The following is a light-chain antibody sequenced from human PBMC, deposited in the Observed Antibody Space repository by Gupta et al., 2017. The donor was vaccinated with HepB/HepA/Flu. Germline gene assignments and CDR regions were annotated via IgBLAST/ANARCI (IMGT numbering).Light chain of an antibody. V-gene: IGKV3-20*01. J-gene: IGKJ1*01. Sequence: IVLTQSPGTLSLSPGVRATLSCRASQSLSSSDLAWYHQKPGQAPRLLIYAASSRANGIPDRFGGSGSGTDFTLTISRLEPEDFAVYYCHQDGNSPRTFGQGTKVEIK. CDR2: AAS. CDR1: QSLSSSD. CDR3: HQDGNSPRT.